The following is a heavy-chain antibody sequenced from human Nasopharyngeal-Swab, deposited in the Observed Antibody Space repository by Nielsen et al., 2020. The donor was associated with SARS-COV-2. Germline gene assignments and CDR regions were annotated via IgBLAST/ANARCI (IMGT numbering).Heavy chain of an antibody. CDR1: GFTFDDYS. J-gene: IGHJ4*02. CDR3: VRDTPAMLAY. CDR2: ISSTGDYI. V-gene: IGHV3-21*01. Sequence: GESLKISCAASGFTFDDYSMHWVRQAPGKGLEWVSAISSTGDYIYYAASVKGRFTISRDNAKNSLYLQMNSLRAEDTAVYYCVRDTPAMLAYWGQGTLVTVSS.